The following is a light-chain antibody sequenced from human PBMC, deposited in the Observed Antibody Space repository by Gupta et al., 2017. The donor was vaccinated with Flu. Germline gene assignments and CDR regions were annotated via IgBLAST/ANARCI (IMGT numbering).Light chain of an antibody. CDR3: RTWDTSLSAI. J-gene: IGLJ2*01. CDR1: SSTSGNNF. Sequence: QKVTISCSGSSSTSGNNFVSWYQVIPGTAPKLLIYDNNKRPSGIPDRFSGSKTGTSATLGIAGLQTGDEAEYFCRTWDTSLSAIFGGGTKLTVL. V-gene: IGLV1-51*01. CDR2: DNN.